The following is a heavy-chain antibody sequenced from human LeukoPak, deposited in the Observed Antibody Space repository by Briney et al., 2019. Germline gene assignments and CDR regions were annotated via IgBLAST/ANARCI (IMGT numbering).Heavy chain of an antibody. J-gene: IGHJ3*02. V-gene: IGHV4-34*01. D-gene: IGHD6-13*01. Sequence: SETLSLTCAVYGGSFSGYYWSWIRQPPGKGLEWIGEINHSGSTNYNPSLKSRVTISVDTSKNQFSLKLSSVTAADTAVYYCARSSSSWTDAFDIWGQGTVVTVSS. CDR3: ARSSSSWTDAFDI. CDR2: INHSGST. CDR1: GGSFSGYY.